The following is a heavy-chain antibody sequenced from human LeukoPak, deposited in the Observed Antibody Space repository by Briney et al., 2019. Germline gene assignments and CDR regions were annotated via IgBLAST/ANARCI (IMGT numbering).Heavy chain of an antibody. D-gene: IGHD2-15*01. CDR1: GSTFSSYA. Sequence: GESLRLSCAGSGSTFSSYALTWVRQAPGEGLQWGSTISDSGVTTFYADSVKGRVTISRDNSKNKLYPQMNSLRAEDTAVYYCGKSVGGSCISPIDIWGQGTLVTVSS. CDR3: GKSVGGSCISPIDI. CDR2: ISDSGVTT. J-gene: IGHJ4*02. V-gene: IGHV3-23*01.